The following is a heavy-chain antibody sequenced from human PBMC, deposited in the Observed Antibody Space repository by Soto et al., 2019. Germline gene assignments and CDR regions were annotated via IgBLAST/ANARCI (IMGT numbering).Heavy chain of an antibody. CDR2: LHSDGSST. CDR1: GFIFSRYW. J-gene: IGHJ6*02. Sequence: EVQLVESGGGLVQPGGSLRLSCAASGFIFSRYWMHWVRQAPGKGLVWVSRLHSDGSSTSYADSVKGRFTISSDNAKNTLFLQMNSLRAEDTAVYYCARQLPTAIRGGFYYSDGVDVWGQGTTVTVSS. D-gene: IGHD2-2*02. CDR3: ARQLPTAIRGGFYYSDGVDV. V-gene: IGHV3-74*01.